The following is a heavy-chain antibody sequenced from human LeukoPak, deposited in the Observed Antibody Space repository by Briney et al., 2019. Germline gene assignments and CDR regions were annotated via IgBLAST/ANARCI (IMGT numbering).Heavy chain of an antibody. CDR3: ARGSWIAVAGTGWLDYFDY. CDR2: IYDSGST. D-gene: IGHD6-19*01. J-gene: IGHJ4*02. CDR1: GGSIRSSYYY. V-gene: IGHV4-39*01. Sequence: SETLSLTCTVSGGSIRSSYYYWGWIRQPPGKGLEWIGSIYDSGSTYYNPSLKSRVTISVDTSKNQFSLKLSSVTAADTAVYYCARGSWIAVAGTGWLDYFDYWGQGTLVTVSS.